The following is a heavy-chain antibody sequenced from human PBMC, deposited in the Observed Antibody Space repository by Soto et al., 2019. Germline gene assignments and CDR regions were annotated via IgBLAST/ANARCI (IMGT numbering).Heavy chain of an antibody. D-gene: IGHD2-15*01. CDR3: AIVRAAVAKYAFYI. J-gene: IGHJ3*02. CDR2: INPNSGGT. Sequence: GASVKVSCKASGYTFTGYYMHWVRQAPGQGLEWMGWINPNSGGTNYAQKFQGWVTMTRDTSISTAYMELSRLRSDDTAVYYCAIVRAAVAKYAFYIWGQGTMVTVSS. CDR1: GYTFTGYY. V-gene: IGHV1-2*04.